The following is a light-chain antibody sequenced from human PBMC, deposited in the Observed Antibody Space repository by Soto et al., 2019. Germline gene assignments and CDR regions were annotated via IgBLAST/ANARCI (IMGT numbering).Light chain of an antibody. Sequence: EIVLTQSPATLSLSPGERATLSCRASQSVSSYLAWYQQKPGQAPRLLIYDASNRATGIPARFSGSGSGTDFTLXXXSLEPEDFAXYYCQQRSNWPLTFGGGTKVEIK. CDR3: QQRSNWPLT. J-gene: IGKJ4*01. V-gene: IGKV3-11*01. CDR2: DAS. CDR1: QSVSSY.